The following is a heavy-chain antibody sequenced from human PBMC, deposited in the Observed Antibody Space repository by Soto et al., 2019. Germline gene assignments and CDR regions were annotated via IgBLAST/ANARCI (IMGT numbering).Heavy chain of an antibody. CDR1: DDSISENY. V-gene: IGHV4-59*01. CDR2: INKSGST. Sequence: QVQLQESGPALVKPSGTLSLTCSVSDDSISENYLSWIRQPPGERLEWIGYINKSGSTTYNPSLKSRATLSVDTSKMPFSLSLRSVTAADTAVYYCARGETWHLVDYWGRGTLVTVSS. CDR3: ARGETWHLVDY. D-gene: IGHD6-6*01. J-gene: IGHJ4*02.